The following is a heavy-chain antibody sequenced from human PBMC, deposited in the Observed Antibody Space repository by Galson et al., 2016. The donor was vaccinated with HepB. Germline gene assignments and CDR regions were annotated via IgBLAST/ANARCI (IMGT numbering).Heavy chain of an antibody. J-gene: IGHJ4*02. V-gene: IGHV3-23*01. D-gene: IGHD1-26*01. CDR1: GFIFRTYA. CDR3: AKVNWELLGLFDY. Sequence: SLRLSCAASGFIFRTYAMSWVRQAPGKGLHWVSGISGSGGSTDYADSVKGRFTIFRDDSKNTLYLRMNSLRAEDTAVYYCAKVNWELLGLFDYWGQGTLVTVSS. CDR2: ISGSGGST.